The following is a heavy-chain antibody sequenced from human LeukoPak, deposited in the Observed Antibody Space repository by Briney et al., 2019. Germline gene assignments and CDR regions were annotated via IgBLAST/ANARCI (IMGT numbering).Heavy chain of an antibody. CDR3: AKVVGYSGSYYAIDY. J-gene: IGHJ4*02. CDR2: IRYDGSNK. D-gene: IGHD1-26*01. V-gene: IGHV3-30*02. Sequence: GGSLRLSCAASGFTFSSYGMHWVRQAPGEGLEWVAFIRYDGSNKYYADSVKGRFTISRDNSKNTLYLQMNSLRAEDTAVYYCAKVVGYSGSYYAIDYWGQGTLVTVSS. CDR1: GFTFSSYG.